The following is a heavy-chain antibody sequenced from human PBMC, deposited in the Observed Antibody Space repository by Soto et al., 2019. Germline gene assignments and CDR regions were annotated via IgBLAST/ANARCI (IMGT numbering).Heavy chain of an antibody. CDR1: GYTFAGYY. CDR3: ARDLEYYYDSSGHGSDY. J-gene: IGHJ4*02. Sequence: GPSLKISCKASGYTFAGYYMHWVRQAPGQGLEWMGWINPNSGGTNYAQKFQGRVTMTRDTSISTAYMELSRLRSDDTAVYYCARDLEYYYDSSGHGSDYWGQGTLVTVSS. V-gene: IGHV1-2*02. CDR2: INPNSGGT. D-gene: IGHD3-22*01.